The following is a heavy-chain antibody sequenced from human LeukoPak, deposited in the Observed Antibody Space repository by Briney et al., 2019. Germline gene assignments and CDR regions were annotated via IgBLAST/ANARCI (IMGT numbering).Heavy chain of an antibody. CDR3: ARGRDGYNLRYFQH. V-gene: IGHV4-59*01. CDR2: IYYSGST. CDR1: GGSISSYY. Sequence: SETLSLTCTVSGGSISSYYWSWIRQPPGKGLEWIGYIYYSGSTNYNPSLKSRVTISVDTSKNQFSLKLSSVTAADTAAYYCARGRDGYNLRYFQHWGQGTLVTVSS. J-gene: IGHJ1*01. D-gene: IGHD5-24*01.